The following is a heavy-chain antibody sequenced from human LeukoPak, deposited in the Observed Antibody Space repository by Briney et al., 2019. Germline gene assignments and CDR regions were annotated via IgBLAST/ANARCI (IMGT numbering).Heavy chain of an antibody. Sequence: ASVKVSCKASGYTFTSYGISWVRQAPGQGLEWMGWISAYNGNTKYAQKLQGRVTMTTDTSTSTAYMELRSLRSDDTAVYYCAREDLCTSGSCYKPFDIWGQGTMATVSS. D-gene: IGHD2-2*02. CDR3: AREDLCTSGSCYKPFDI. CDR2: ISAYNGNT. J-gene: IGHJ3*02. CDR1: GYTFTSYG. V-gene: IGHV1-18*01.